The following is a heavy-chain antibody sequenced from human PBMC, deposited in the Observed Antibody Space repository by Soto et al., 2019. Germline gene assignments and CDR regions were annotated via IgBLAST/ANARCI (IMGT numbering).Heavy chain of an antibody. Sequence: LRLSCAASGFTFSSYAMSWVRQAPGKGLEWVSAISGSGGSTYYADSVKGRFTISRDNSKNTLYLQMNSLRAEDTAVYYCAKDWFAMVRGNYYYYMDVWGKGTTVTVSS. CDR1: GFTFSSYA. D-gene: IGHD3-10*01. CDR2: ISGSGGST. V-gene: IGHV3-23*01. J-gene: IGHJ6*03. CDR3: AKDWFAMVRGNYYYYMDV.